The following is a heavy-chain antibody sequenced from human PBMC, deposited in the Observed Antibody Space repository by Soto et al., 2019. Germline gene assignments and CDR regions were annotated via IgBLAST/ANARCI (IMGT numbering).Heavy chain of an antibody. CDR3: ARDDWETTGYNWFDP. V-gene: IGHV1-69*04. CDR1: VCAFSSYT. J-gene: IGHJ5*02. D-gene: IGHD4-17*01. CDR2: IIPILGIA. Sequence: EASVKVSCKASVCAFSSYTISWVRQAPGQGLEWMGRIIPILGIANYAQKFQGRVTITADKSTSTAYMELSSLGSEDTAVYYCARDDWETTGYNWFDPWGQGTLVTGSS.